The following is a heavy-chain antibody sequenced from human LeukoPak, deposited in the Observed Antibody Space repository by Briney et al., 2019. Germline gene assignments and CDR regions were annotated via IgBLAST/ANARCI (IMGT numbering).Heavy chain of an antibody. CDR3: ARDLSAGSSSWAAD. CDR2: IYSTGST. Sequence: SETLSLTCTVSGGSISSYYWSWIRQPAGKGLEWIGRIYSTGSTNYNPSLKSRVTMSVDTSKNQFSLRLRSVTAADTAVYYCARDLSAGSSSWAADWGQGTLVTVSS. CDR1: GGSISSYY. D-gene: IGHD6-13*01. V-gene: IGHV4-4*07. J-gene: IGHJ1*01.